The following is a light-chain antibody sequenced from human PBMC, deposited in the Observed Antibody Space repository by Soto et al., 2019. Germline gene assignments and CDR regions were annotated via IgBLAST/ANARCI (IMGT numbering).Light chain of an antibody. CDR2: KAS. Sequence: DIQMTSSPSTLSASLVERVTITCRASQTISSWLAWYQQKPGKAPKLLIYKASTLKSGVPSRFSGSGSGTEFTLTISSLQPDECATYYCQHYNSYSEAFGQGTKVDIK. CDR3: QHYNSYSEA. V-gene: IGKV1-5*03. CDR1: QTISSW. J-gene: IGKJ1*01.